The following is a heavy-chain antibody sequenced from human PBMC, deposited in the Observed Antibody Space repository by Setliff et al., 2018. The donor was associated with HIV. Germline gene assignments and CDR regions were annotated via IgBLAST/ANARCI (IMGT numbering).Heavy chain of an antibody. CDR2: IFTSGTI. D-gene: IGHD1-26*01. Sequence: SETLSLTCSVSGDSISRHNWSWIRRPAGKGLEWIGRIFTSGTINTNLSLRSRVTMSVDTSKNRIYLKMNSVTAADSAVYYCATDVGATNRFDYWGQGILVTVSS. V-gene: IGHV4-4*07. CDR1: GDSISRHN. CDR3: ATDVGATNRFDY. J-gene: IGHJ4*02.